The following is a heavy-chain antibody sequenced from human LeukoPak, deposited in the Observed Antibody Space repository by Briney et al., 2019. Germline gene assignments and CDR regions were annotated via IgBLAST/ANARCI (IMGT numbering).Heavy chain of an antibody. V-gene: IGHV4-34*01. J-gene: IGHJ6*03. CDR1: GGSFSGYY. CDR3: ARTSMAAAVYYYYYYMDV. CDR2: INHSGST. Sequence: PSETLSLTCAVYGGSFSGYYWSWIRQPPGKGLEWIGEINHSGSTNYNPSLKSRVTISVDTSKNQFSLKLSSVTAADTAVYYCARTSMAAAVYYYYYYMDVWGKGTTVTVSS. D-gene: IGHD6-13*01.